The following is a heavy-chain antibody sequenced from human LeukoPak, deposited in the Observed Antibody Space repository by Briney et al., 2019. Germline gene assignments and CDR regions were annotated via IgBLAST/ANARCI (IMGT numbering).Heavy chain of an antibody. J-gene: IGHJ3*02. V-gene: IGHV1-18*01. Sequence: GASVKVSCKASGYTFTSYGISWVRQAPGQGLEWMGWISAYNGNTDYVQKIQGRVTMTTDTSTSTAYMELRSLRSDDTAVYYCARKTLRFLEWSLLPPYAFDIWGQGTMVTVSS. D-gene: IGHD3-3*01. CDR1: GYTFTSYG. CDR2: ISAYNGNT. CDR3: ARKTLRFLEWSLLPPYAFDI.